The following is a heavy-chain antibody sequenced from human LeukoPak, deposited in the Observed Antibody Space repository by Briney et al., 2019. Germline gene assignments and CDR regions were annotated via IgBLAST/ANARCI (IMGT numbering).Heavy chain of an antibody. CDR2: IYHSGST. J-gene: IGHJ5*02. CDR1: GGSISSGGYS. D-gene: IGHD1-26*01. Sequence: PSETLSLTCAVSGGSISSGGYSWSWIRQPPGKGLEWIGYIYHSGSTYYNPSLKSRVTISVDRSKNQFSLKLSSVTAADTAVYYCARDNQVGATGWFDPWGQGTLVTVSS. CDR3: ARDNQVGATGWFDP. V-gene: IGHV4-30-2*01.